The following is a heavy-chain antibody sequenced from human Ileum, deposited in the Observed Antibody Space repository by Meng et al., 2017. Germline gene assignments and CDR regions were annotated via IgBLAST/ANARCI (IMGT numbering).Heavy chain of an antibody. CDR3: ARDKDTIYSSGWSPWNFDY. CDR1: GFTVSSNY. CDR2: TCTGGGT. J-gene: IGHJ4*02. D-gene: IGHD6-19*01. Sequence: GESLKISCAASGFTVSSNYMDCVRQAPGQGLECVSITCTGGGTNYAQKFQGRVTMTRDTSISTAYMELSRLRSDDTAVYYCARDKDTIYSSGWSPWNFDYWGQGTLVTVSS. V-gene: IGHV1-2*02.